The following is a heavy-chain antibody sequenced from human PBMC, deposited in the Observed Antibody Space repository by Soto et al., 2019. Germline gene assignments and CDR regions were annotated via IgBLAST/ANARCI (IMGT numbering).Heavy chain of an antibody. CDR2: IWYDGSNK. D-gene: IGHD4-4*01. J-gene: IGHJ4*02. CDR3: ARLGDDNYRALDY. CDR1: GFTFSSYG. V-gene: IGHV3-33*01. Sequence: QVQLVESGGGVVQPERSLRLSCAASGFTFSSYGMHWVRQAPGKGLEWVAVIWYDGSNKYYADSVKGRFTISRDNYKNTLYLQMNSLRAEDTAVYYCARLGDDNYRALDYWGQGTLATVSS.